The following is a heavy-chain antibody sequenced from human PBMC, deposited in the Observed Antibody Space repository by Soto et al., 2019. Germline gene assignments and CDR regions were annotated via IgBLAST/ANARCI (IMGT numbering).Heavy chain of an antibody. D-gene: IGHD2-2*01. V-gene: IGHV3-15*01. CDR3: TTACHCSSTSCRDAFDI. CDR2: IKSKTDGGTT. CDR1: GFTFSNAW. Sequence: EVQLVESGGGLVKPGGSLRLSCAASGFTFSNAWMSWVRQAPGKGLEWVGRIKSKTDGGTTDYAAPVKGRFTISRDDSXNXXYLQMNSLKTEDTAVYYCTTACHCSSTSCRDAFDIWGQGTMVTVSS. J-gene: IGHJ3*02.